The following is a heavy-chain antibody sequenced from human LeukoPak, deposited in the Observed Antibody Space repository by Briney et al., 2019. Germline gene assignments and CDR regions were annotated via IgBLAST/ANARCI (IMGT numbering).Heavy chain of an antibody. CDR3: ARQDIVVVPAAMGGY. CDR2: ISGSGGST. CDR1: GFTFSSYA. J-gene: IGHJ4*02. Sequence: PGGSLRLSCAASGFTFSSYAMSWVRQAPGKGLEWVSAISGSGGSTYYADSVKGRFTISRDNSKNTLYLQMNSLRAEDTAVYYCARQDIVVVPAAMGGYWGQGTLATVSS. D-gene: IGHD2-2*01. V-gene: IGHV3-23*01.